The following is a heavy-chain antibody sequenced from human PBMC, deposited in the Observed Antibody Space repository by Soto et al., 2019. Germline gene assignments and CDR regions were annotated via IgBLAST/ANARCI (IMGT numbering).Heavy chain of an antibody. J-gene: IGHJ4*02. V-gene: IGHV1-3*01. Sequence: QVHLVQSGAEVEKPGASVKVSCKASGYTFTNYAMQWVRQAPGQRLEWMGWINSGDANTKYSQRFQGRVTFSRDTYASTVYMELSSLTSEDTAVYYCATGIWGSHRYYFDNWGQGTLVTVSS. CDR3: ATGIWGSHRYYFDN. D-gene: IGHD3-16*02. CDR2: INSGDANT. CDR1: GYTFTNYA.